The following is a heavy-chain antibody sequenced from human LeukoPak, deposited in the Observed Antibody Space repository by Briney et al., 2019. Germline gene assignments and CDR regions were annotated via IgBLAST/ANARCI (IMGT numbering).Heavy chain of an antibody. J-gene: IGHJ6*03. CDR1: GYTFTSYY. V-gene: IGHV1-2*02. D-gene: IGHD3-3*01. CDR2: INPNSGGT. CDR3: ARGSNYDFWSGYGVNMDV. Sequence: ASVKVSCKASGYTFTSYYMHWVRQAPGQGLEWMGWINPNSGGTNYAQKFQGRVTMTRDTSISTAHMELSRLRSDDTAVYYCARGSNYDFWSGYGVNMDVWGKGTTVTVSS.